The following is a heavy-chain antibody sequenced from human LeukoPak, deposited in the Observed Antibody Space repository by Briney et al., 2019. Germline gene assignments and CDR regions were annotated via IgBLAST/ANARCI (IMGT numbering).Heavy chain of an antibody. V-gene: IGHV1-8*01. CDR3: ARGLVWFGELAHWFDP. Sequence: EASVKVSCKASGYTFTSYDINWVRQATGQGLEWMGWMNPNSGNTGYAQKFQGRVTMTRNTSISTAYMELSSLRSEDTAVYYCARGLVWFGELAHWFDPWGQGTLVTVSS. J-gene: IGHJ5*02. CDR1: GYTFTSYD. D-gene: IGHD3-10*01. CDR2: MNPNSGNT.